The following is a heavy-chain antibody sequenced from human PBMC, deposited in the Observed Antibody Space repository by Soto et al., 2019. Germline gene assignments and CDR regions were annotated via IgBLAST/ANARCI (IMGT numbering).Heavy chain of an antibody. D-gene: IGHD3-22*01. CDR2: FDPEAGET. Sequence: ASVKVSCKVSGNTLNELSMHWVRQAPGKGLEWMGGFDPEAGETIYAQKFQGRVTMTEDTSTDTAYMELSSLRSEDTAVYYCAREVRTYYYDSSGQKSALAAFDIWGQGTMVTVS. CDR1: GNTLNELS. CDR3: AREVRTYYYDSSGQKSALAAFDI. J-gene: IGHJ3*02. V-gene: IGHV1-24*01.